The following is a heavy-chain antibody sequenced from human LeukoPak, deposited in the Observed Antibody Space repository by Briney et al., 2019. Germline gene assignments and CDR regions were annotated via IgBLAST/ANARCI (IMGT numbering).Heavy chain of an antibody. CDR1: GFTLSTYW. V-gene: IGHV3-74*01. CDR2: INNDGSNT. CDR3: AGVRSGSTSAFDY. Sequence: GGSLRLSCAASGFTLSTYWMHWVRQAPGKGPVWVSRINNDGSNTAYADFVKGRFTISRDNAKNTLFLHMNSLREEDTALYFCAGVRSGSTSAFDYWGQGTLVTVSS. J-gene: IGHJ4*02. D-gene: IGHD6-25*01.